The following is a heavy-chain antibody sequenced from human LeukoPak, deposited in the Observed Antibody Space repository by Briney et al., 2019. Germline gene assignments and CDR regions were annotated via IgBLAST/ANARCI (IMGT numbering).Heavy chain of an antibody. D-gene: IGHD1-26*01. CDR2: IIPIFGTA. Sequence: SVKVYCKASGGTFISYAISWVRQAPGQGLEWMGGIIPIFGTANYAQKFQGRVTITADESTSTAYMELSSLRSEGTAVYYCARKWELLRETYYYGMDVWGQGTTVTVSS. J-gene: IGHJ6*02. V-gene: IGHV1-69*13. CDR1: GGTFISYA. CDR3: ARKWELLRETYYYGMDV.